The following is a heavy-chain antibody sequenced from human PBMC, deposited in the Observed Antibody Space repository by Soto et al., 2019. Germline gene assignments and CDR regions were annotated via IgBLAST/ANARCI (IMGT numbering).Heavy chain of an antibody. D-gene: IGHD1-26*01. J-gene: IGHJ3*02. CDR3: ARDLGRPVGALKNDAFNI. CDR2: IWYDGTSK. V-gene: IGHV3-33*01. CDR1: GFTFRSCG. Sequence: QVQLVESGGGVVQPGRSLRLSCAASGFTFRSCGMHWVRQAPGKGLAWVAVIWYDGTSKYYADSVKGRFTISRDYSKNTLYLKMNSLRADDTAVYYCARDLGRPVGALKNDAFNIWGQGTMVVVSS.